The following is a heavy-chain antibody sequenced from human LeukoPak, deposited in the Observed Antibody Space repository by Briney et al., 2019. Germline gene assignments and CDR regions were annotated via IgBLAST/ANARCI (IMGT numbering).Heavy chain of an antibody. V-gene: IGHV3-23*01. D-gene: IGHD1-1*01. CDR1: GFTFSSYA. CDR3: AKGDRFGTTGTMDV. Sequence: GGSLRLSCAASGFTFSSYAMSWVRQAPGKGLEWVSAISSSGDSTYYADSVKGRITISRDNSKNTLYLQMNSLRAEDTAVYYCAKGDRFGTTGTMDVWGQGTTVTVSS. J-gene: IGHJ6*02. CDR2: ISSSGDST.